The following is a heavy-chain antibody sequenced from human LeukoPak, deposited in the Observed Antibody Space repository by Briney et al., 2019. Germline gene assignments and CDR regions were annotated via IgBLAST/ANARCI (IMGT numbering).Heavy chain of an antibody. V-gene: IGHV3-30*02. J-gene: IGHJ4*02. CDR1: GFTFSNYG. Sequence: GGSLRLSCAASGFTFSNYGMHWVRQAPGKGLEWLAFMRYDGSNTHYADSVKGRITISRDNSKNTLFLQMNSLRSEDTALYYCANGPHYNILTGFYKVRSHLDYWGQGTLVTVSS. D-gene: IGHD3-9*01. CDR3: ANGPHYNILTGFYKVRSHLDY. CDR2: MRYDGSNT.